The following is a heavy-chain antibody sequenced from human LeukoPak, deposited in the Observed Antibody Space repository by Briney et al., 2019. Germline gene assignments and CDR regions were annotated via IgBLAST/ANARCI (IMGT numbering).Heavy chain of an antibody. V-gene: IGHV3-7*05. J-gene: IGHJ4*02. D-gene: IGHD5-24*01. CDR3: ASRRWLQSRPPGLSFDY. CDR1: GFTFSSYW. Sequence: PGGSLRLSCAASGFTFSSYWMSWVRQAPGKGLEWVANIKQDGSEKYYVDSVKGRFTISRDNAKNSLYLQMNSLRAEDTAVYYCASRRWLQSRPPGLSFDYWGQGTLVTVSS. CDR2: IKQDGSEK.